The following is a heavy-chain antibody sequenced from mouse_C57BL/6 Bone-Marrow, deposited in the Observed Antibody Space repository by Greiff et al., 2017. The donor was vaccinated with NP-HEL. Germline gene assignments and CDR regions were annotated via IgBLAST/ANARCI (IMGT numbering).Heavy chain of an antibody. CDR3: ATITTVGAY. D-gene: IGHD1-1*01. CDR2: INPNNGGT. CDR1: GYTFTDYY. Sequence: EVQLQQSGPELVKPGASVKISCKASGYTFTDYYMNWVKQSHGKSLEWIGDINPNNGGTSYNQKFKGKATLTVDKSSSTAYMELRSLTSEDSAVYYCATITTVGAYWGQGTLVTVSA. V-gene: IGHV1-26*01. J-gene: IGHJ3*01.